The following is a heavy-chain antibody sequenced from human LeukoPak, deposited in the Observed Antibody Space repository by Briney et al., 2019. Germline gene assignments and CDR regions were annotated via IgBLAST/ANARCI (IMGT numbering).Heavy chain of an antibody. Sequence: GESLKIYCKASGYSFATYWISWVRQTPGQGLEWMGKFDPTDSYTTYGPSFQGHVTISADKSISTAYLQWNSLKASDTAMYYCARHDPNARLKLDYWGQGTLVTVSS. CDR2: FDPTDSYT. J-gene: IGHJ4*02. CDR3: ARHDPNARLKLDY. D-gene: IGHD3-3*01. V-gene: IGHV5-10-1*01. CDR1: GYSFATYW.